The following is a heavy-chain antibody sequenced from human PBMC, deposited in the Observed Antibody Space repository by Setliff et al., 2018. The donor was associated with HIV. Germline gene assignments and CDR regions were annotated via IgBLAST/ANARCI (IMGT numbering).Heavy chain of an antibody. V-gene: IGHV4-39*07. J-gene: IGHJ4*02. CDR1: GGSISRSSYY. Sequence: PSETLSLTCTVSGGSISRSSYYWAWIRQPPGKGLEWIGNIFYSGHTFYNPSLRSRVTISVDTSKNQFSLKLSSVTAADTAVYYCARGVAAAGLWGQGTLVT. D-gene: IGHD6-13*01. CDR2: IFYSGHT. CDR3: ARGVAAAGL.